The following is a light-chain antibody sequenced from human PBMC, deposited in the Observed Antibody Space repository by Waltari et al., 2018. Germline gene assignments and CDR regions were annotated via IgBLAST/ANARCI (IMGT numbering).Light chain of an antibody. V-gene: IGLV2-23*02. CDR2: EVT. J-gene: IGLJ2*01. CDR3: CSYAGRVTPVL. Sequence: HQQPGRAPKLLIYEVTERPSGISNRFSGSKSGTTASLTISGLQPEDEADYYCCSYAGRVTPVLFGGGTKLTVL.